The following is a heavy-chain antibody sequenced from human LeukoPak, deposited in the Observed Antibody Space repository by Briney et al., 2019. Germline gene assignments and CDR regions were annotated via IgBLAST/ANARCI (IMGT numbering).Heavy chain of an antibody. Sequence: PGGSLRLSCAASGFTFSSYAMHWVRQAPGKGLEYVSAISSKGGSTYYANSVKGRFTISRDNSKNTLYLQMGSLRAEDMAVYYCARGRSTGFLEWLALDYMDVWGKGTTVTVSS. CDR2: ISSKGGST. CDR3: ARGRSTGFLEWLALDYMDV. V-gene: IGHV3-64*01. J-gene: IGHJ6*03. CDR1: GFTFSSYA. D-gene: IGHD3-3*01.